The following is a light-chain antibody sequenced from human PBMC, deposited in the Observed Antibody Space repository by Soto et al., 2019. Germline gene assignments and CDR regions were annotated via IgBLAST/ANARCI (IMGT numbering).Light chain of an antibody. CDR1: QSISTY. CDR3: QQSYTIPYT. Sequence: DIQMTQSPSSLPASVGDRVTLTCRASQSISTYLNWYQQKPGKAPKLLIYAASGLQSGVPSRLSGSASGTDFTLTISSLQPEDFATYYCQQSYTIPYTFGQGTKLEIK. V-gene: IGKV1-39*01. J-gene: IGKJ2*01. CDR2: AAS.